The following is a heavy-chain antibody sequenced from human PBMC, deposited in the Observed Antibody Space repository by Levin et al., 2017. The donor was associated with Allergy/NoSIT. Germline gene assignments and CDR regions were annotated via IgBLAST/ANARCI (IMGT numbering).Heavy chain of an antibody. D-gene: IGHD3-3*01. CDR2: INHSGST. CDR1: GGSFGGYY. J-gene: IGHJ6*02. Sequence: KSSETLSLTCAVYGGSFGGYYWSWIRQPPGKGLEWIGEINHSGSTNYNPSLKSRVTISVDTSKNQFSLKLSSVTAADTAVYYCARGLRITIFGVVITDRGARGMDVWGQGTTVTVSS. CDR3: ARGLRITIFGVVITDRGARGMDV. V-gene: IGHV4-34*01.